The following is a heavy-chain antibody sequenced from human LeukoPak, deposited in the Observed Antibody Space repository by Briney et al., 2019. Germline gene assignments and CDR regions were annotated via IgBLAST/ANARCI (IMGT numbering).Heavy chain of an antibody. CDR1: GNTRTNHY. CDR3: VGDTFGYGDGPY. D-gene: IGHD5-12*01. CDR2: IDPSGDNT. V-gene: IGHV1-46*04. Sequence: ASVKVSCKASGNTRTNHYIHWVRQAPGQGLEWMGVIDPSGDNTPYTQKLQGRLTLTRDTSTTTLYMELSSLTSEDTAVYYCVGDTFGYGDGPYWGQGTLVTVSS. J-gene: IGHJ4*02.